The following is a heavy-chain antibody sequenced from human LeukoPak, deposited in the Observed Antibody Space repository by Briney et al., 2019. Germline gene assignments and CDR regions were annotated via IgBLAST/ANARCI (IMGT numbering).Heavy chain of an antibody. V-gene: IGHV3-9*01. Sequence: PGGSLRLSCAASGFTFDDYAMHWVRQAPGKGLEWVSGISWNSGSIGYADSVKGRFTISRDNAKNSLYLQMNSLRAEDTALYYCAKDPSRYYDSSGYRSFFDYWGQGTLVTVSS. J-gene: IGHJ4*02. CDR3: AKDPSRYYDSSGYRSFFDY. CDR2: ISWNSGSI. CDR1: GFTFDDYA. D-gene: IGHD3-22*01.